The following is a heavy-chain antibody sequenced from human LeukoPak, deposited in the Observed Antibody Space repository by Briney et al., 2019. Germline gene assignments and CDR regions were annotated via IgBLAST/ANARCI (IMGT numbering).Heavy chain of an antibody. CDR2: IYYSGST. Sequence: SETLSLTCTVPGGSISSYYWSWIRQPPGKGLEWIGYIYYSGSTNYNPSLKSRVTISVDTSKDQFSLKLSSVTVADTAVYYCARGRYYYDSSGWGYWGQGTLVTVSS. D-gene: IGHD3-22*01. V-gene: IGHV4-59*01. CDR1: GGSISSYY. CDR3: ARGRYYYDSSGWGY. J-gene: IGHJ4*02.